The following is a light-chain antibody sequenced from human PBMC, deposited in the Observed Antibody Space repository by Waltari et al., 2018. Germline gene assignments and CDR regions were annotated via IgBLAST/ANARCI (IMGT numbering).Light chain of an antibody. J-gene: IGLJ2*01. CDR2: GNT. Sequence: QSVLTQPPSISGAPGQRVTISCIGSRSNLGSDYDVHWYQQLPQTAPKLLISGNTCRPSGVPRRVSGSRSGTSASLVITGLQAEDEATYYCQSYDDRQSVVFGGGTKLTVL. CDR3: QSYDDRQSVV. V-gene: IGLV1-40*01. CDR1: RSNLGSDYD.